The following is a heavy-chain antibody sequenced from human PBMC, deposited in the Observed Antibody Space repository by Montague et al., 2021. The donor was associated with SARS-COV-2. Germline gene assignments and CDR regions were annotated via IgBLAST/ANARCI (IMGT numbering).Heavy chain of an antibody. CDR2: ISYDGSNK. V-gene: IGHV3-30-3*01. D-gene: IGHD6-19*01. CDR1: GFTFSSYA. CDR3: ARGTGISSGWFDY. Sequence: LRLSWSASGFTFSSYAMHWVRQAPGKGLEWVAVISYDGSNKYYAYSVKGRFTISRDNSKNTLYLQMNSLRAEDTAVYYCARGTGISSGWFDYWGQGTLVTVSS. J-gene: IGHJ4*02.